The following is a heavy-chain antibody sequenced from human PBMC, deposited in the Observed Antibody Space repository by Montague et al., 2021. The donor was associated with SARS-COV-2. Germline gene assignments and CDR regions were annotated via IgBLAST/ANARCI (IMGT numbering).Heavy chain of an antibody. D-gene: IGHD7-27*01. CDR2: IWYDGSNE. CDR1: GFTFSSYG. CDR3: ARELLVTGDIDY. Sequence: SLRLSCAASGFTFSSYGMHWVRQAPGKGLEWVAVIWYDGSNEYYADSVKGRFTISRDNSKNTLYLQMNSLRAEETAVYYWARELLVTGDIDYWGQGTLVTVSS. V-gene: IGHV3-33*01. J-gene: IGHJ4*02.